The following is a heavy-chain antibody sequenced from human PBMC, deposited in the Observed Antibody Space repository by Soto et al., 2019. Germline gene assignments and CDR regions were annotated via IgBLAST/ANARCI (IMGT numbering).Heavy chain of an antibody. CDR3: AKLLPEAGPGY. CDR1: GFTFSTYA. D-gene: IGHD6-19*01. CDR2: IDYSGGST. Sequence: EVQLLESGGNLVQTGGSLRLSCAPSGFTFSTYAMSWVRQAPGKGLEWVSSIDYSGGSTFYAASVKGRFTISRDNSKSPLYLQMTSLRADDTAIYFCAKLLPEAGPGYWGQGTLVTVSS. V-gene: IGHV3-23*01. J-gene: IGHJ4*02.